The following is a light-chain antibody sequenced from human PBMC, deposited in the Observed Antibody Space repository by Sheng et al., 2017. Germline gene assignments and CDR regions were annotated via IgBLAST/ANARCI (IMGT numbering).Light chain of an antibody. CDR1: SSDVGGYNF. CDR3: SSYTNSRDVV. V-gene: IGLV2-14*03. CDR2: GVS. Sequence: QSALTQPASVSGFPGQSITISCTGTSSDVGGYNFVSWYQHHPGKAPKLIIYGVSNRPSGVSNRFSGSKSGNTASLTISGLQAEDEADYYCSSYTNSRDVVFGGGTKLTVL. J-gene: IGLJ2*01.